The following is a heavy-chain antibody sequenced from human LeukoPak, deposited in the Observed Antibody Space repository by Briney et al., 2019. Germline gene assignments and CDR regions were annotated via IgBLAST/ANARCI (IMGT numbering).Heavy chain of an antibody. CDR1: GGFFGGYY. D-gene: IGHD6-13*01. CDR2: INHSGST. V-gene: IGHV4-34*01. J-gene: IGHJ6*03. CDR3: ARARQLSLRYYYYYMDV. Sequence: TSGTLSLTCAVYGGFFGGYYWSWIRQPPGKGLEWIGEINHSGSTNYNPSLKSRVTISVDTSKNQFSLKLSSVTAADTAVYYCARARQLSLRYYYYYMDVWGTGTTVTVSS.